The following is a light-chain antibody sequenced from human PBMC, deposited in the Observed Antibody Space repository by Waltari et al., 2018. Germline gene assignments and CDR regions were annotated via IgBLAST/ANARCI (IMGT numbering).Light chain of an antibody. CDR2: EVS. V-gene: IGLV2-14*01. J-gene: IGLJ2*01. Sequence: QSALTQPASVTGPPGQAITISCTANRRDIGRYNYVSWYQQHPGKAPKLVISEVSPRPSGVSNRFSGSKSGNTASLTISGLQAEDGAHYYCSSYTNSGNVVFGGGTKLTVL. CDR3: SSYTNSGNVV. CDR1: RRDIGRYNY.